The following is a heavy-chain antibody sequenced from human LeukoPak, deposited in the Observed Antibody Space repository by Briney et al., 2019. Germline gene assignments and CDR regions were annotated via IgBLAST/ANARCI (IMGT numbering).Heavy chain of an antibody. J-gene: IGHJ4*02. D-gene: IGHD3-22*01. Sequence: PGGSLRLSCAASGFPFSVFYMSWVRQAPGKGLEWLAYISSGSRYTLYADSVKGRLSISRDNSKNTVFLQMNNLRAEDTAVYYCATDYYDRSGDYTVDYWGQGTLVTVSS. V-gene: IGHV3-11*03. CDR2: ISSGSR. CDR1: GFPFSVFY. CDR3: ATDYYDRSGDYTVDY.